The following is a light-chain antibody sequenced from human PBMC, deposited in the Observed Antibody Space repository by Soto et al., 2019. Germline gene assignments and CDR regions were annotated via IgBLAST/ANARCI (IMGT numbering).Light chain of an antibody. Sequence: QSALTQPASVSGSPGQSITISCTGTSSDVGGYNSVSWYQHHPGEAPNLMTYEVTKRPSGISNRFSGSKSGNTASLTISGLQAEDEADYYCSSFTSSSTWVFGGGTKLTVL. J-gene: IGLJ3*02. CDR1: SSDVGGYNS. CDR2: EVT. CDR3: SSFTSSSTWV. V-gene: IGLV2-14*01.